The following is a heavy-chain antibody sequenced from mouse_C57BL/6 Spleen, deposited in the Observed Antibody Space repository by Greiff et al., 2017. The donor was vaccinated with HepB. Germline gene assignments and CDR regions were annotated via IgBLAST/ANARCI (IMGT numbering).Heavy chain of an antibody. D-gene: IGHD1-1*01. CDR3: ARAHYGSSSYYFDY. CDR1: GFTFSSYA. V-gene: IGHV5-4*01. CDR2: ISDGGSYT. Sequence: EVQRVESGGGLVKPGGSLKLSCAASGFTFSSYAMSWVRQTPEKRLEWVATISDGGSYTYYPDNVKGRFTISRDNAKNNLYLQMSHLKSEDTAMYYCARAHYGSSSYYFDYWGQGTTLTVSS. J-gene: IGHJ2*01.